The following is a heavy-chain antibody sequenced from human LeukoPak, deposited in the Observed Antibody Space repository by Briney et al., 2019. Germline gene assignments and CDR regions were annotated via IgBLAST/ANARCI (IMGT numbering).Heavy chain of an antibody. CDR1: GGSISSYY. D-gene: IGHD3-10*01. CDR2: IYYSGST. J-gene: IGHJ4*02. CDR3: ARGQEAVGDLDY. Sequence: PSETLSLTCTVSGGSISSYYWSWIRQPPGKGLEWIGYIYYSGSTNYNPSLKSRVTISVDTSKNQFSLKLSSVTAADTAVYYCARGQEAVGDLDYWGQGTLVTVSS. V-gene: IGHV4-59*01.